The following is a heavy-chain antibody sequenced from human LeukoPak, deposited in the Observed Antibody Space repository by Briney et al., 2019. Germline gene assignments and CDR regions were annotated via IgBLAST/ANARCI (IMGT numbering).Heavy chain of an antibody. Sequence: GGSLRLSCTASGFTFSSYAMSWVRQAPGKGLEWVSVIYSGGSTYYADSVKGRFTISRDNSKNTLYLQMNSLRAEDTAVYYCARCGTNPNYDILTGYQNYYYYMDVWGKGTTVTISS. V-gene: IGHV3-66*01. D-gene: IGHD3-9*01. CDR3: ARCGTNPNYDILTGYQNYYYYMDV. CDR1: GFTFSSYA. J-gene: IGHJ6*03. CDR2: IYSGGST.